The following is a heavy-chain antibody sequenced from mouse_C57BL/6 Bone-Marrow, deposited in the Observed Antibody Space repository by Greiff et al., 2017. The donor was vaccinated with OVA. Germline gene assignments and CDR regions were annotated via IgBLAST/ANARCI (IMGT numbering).Heavy chain of an antibody. D-gene: IGHD2-1*01. CDR2: IHPSDSDT. Sequence: QVQLQQPGAELVKPGASVKVSCKASGYTFTSYWMHWVKQRPGQGLEWIGRIHPSDSDTNYNQKFKGKATLTVDKSSSTAYMQLRSLTSEDSAVYYCAIWDYGNYWYFDVWGTGTTVTVSS. J-gene: IGHJ1*03. V-gene: IGHV1-74*01. CDR1: GYTFTSYW. CDR3: AIWDYGNYWYFDV.